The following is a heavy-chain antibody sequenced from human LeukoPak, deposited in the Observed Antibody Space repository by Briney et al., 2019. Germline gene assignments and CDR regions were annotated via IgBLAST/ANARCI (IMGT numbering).Heavy chain of an antibody. Sequence: EASVKVSCKASGYTFTSYGISWVRQAPGQGLEWMGWISAYNGNTNYAQKLQGRATMTTDTSTSTAYMELRSLRSDDTAVYYCARAPPVTMVRGVLPRGYWGQGTLVTVSS. CDR3: ARAPPVTMVRGVLPRGY. CDR2: ISAYNGNT. V-gene: IGHV1-18*01. CDR1: GYTFTSYG. D-gene: IGHD3-10*01. J-gene: IGHJ4*02.